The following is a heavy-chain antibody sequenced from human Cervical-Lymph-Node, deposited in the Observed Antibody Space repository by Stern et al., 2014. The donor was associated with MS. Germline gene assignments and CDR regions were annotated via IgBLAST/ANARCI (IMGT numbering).Heavy chain of an antibody. CDR1: GFTFSAYA. CDR3: ARKDAKDSYEALDV. J-gene: IGHJ3*01. D-gene: IGHD3-10*01. V-gene: IGHV3-30*04. CDR2: ISYDGDNN. Sequence: VQLVESGGGVVQPGRSLRLSCAASGFTFSAYAMHWVRQAPGKGLEWVAIISYDGDNNYYADSVEGRFTISRDNSKNTLYLQMYRLIVEDTAVYYCARKDAKDSYEALDVWGQGTMVTVSS.